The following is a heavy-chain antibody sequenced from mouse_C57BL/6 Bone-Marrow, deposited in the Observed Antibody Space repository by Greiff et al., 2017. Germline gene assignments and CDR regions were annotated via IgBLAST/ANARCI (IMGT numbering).Heavy chain of an antibody. CDR3: ARQNEGYYFDD. CDR2: FHPYNDDT. V-gene: IGHV1-47*01. CDR1: GYTFTTYP. Sequence: QVQLQQSGAELVKPGASVKMSCKASGYTFTTYPIEWMKQNHGKSLEWIGNFHPYNDDTKYNEKFKGKATLAVAKSSSTVYLEISRLTSADSAVYYCARQNEGYYFDDWGQGTTLTVSS. J-gene: IGHJ2*01. D-gene: IGHD3-2*02.